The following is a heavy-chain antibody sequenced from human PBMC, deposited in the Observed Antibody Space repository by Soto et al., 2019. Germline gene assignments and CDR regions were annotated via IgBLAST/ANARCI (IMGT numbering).Heavy chain of an antibody. CDR3: GRCSSTSCHLGSDY. Sequence: QVQLVESGGGVVQPGRSLRLSCAASGFTFSSYAMHWVHQAPGKGLEWVALISDDGSDKYYADSVKGRFTISRDNSKNTLYLQMNSLRTEDTAVYYCGRCSSTSCHLGSDYWGQGTLVTVSS. CDR2: ISDDGSDK. D-gene: IGHD2-2*01. CDR1: GFTFSSYA. J-gene: IGHJ4*02. V-gene: IGHV3-30-3*01.